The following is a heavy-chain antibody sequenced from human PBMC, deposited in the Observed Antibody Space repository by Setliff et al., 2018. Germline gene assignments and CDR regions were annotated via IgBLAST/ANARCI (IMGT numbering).Heavy chain of an antibody. D-gene: IGHD6-13*01. Sequence: PGGSLRLSCAASGFTFSRYAMNWVRQTPGKGLEWVSYTSASSANIQYADSVRGRFTVSRDNARNSLYLQMNSLRGDDAAVYYCASDPSYASSLYYYLEVWGKGTTVTVSS. V-gene: IGHV3-48*01. CDR2: TSASSANI. CDR1: GFTFSRYA. CDR3: ASDPSYASSLYYYLEV. J-gene: IGHJ6*03.